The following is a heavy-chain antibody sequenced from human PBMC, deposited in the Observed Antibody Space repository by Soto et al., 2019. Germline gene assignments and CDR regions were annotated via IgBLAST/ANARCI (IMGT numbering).Heavy chain of an antibody. J-gene: IGHJ6*03. CDR3: ARAPKYYDILTGYYSYYHMDG. CDR2: IYYSGST. CDR1: GGSISSYY. D-gene: IGHD3-9*01. V-gene: IGHV4-59*01. Sequence: SETLSLTCTVSGGSISSYYWSWIRQPPGKGLEWIGYIYYSGSTNYNPSLKSRVTISVDTSKNQFSLKLSSVTAADTAVYYCARAPKYYDILTGYYSYYHMDGWGKGTTVTVAS.